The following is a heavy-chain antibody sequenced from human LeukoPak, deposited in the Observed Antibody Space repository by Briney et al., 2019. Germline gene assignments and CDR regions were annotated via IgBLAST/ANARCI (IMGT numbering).Heavy chain of an antibody. J-gene: IGHJ3*02. CDR2: ISSSGRTT. CDR3: ARDPEDYYDSSAYYDGFDM. CDR1: GFTFSSYE. Sequence: GGSLRLSCTASGFTFSSYEMNWVRQAPGKGLEWVSYISSSGRTTYYADSVKGRFTISRDSAKNSLYLQMNSLRAEDTAVYYCARDPEDYYDSSAYYDGFDMWGQGTMVTVSS. D-gene: IGHD3-22*01. V-gene: IGHV3-48*03.